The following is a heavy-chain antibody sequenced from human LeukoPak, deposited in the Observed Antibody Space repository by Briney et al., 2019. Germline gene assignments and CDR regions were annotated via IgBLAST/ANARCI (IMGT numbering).Heavy chain of an antibody. CDR1: GGSISSYY. CDR3: ASANYMDYYYYYYMDV. J-gene: IGHJ6*03. D-gene: IGHD4/OR15-4a*01. Sequence: PSETLSLTCTVSGGSISSYYWGWIRQPPGKGLEWIGYIYTSGSTNYNPSLKSRVTISVDTSKNQFSLKLSSVTAADTAVYYCASANYMDYYYYYYMDVWGKGTTVTVSS. V-gene: IGHV4-4*09. CDR2: IYTSGST.